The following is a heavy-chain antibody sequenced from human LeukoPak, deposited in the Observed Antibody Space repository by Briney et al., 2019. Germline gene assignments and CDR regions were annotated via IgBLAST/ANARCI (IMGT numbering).Heavy chain of an antibody. CDR2: IYYSGST. J-gene: IGHJ5*02. CDR1: GGSISSYY. Sequence: PSETLSPTCTVSGGSISSYYWSWIRQPPGKGLEWIGYIYYSGSTNYNPSLKSRVTISVDTSKNQFSLKLSSVTAADTAVYYCARVSPALNSWFDPWGQGTLVTVSS. D-gene: IGHD1-7*01. CDR3: ARVSPALNSWFDP. V-gene: IGHV4-59*01.